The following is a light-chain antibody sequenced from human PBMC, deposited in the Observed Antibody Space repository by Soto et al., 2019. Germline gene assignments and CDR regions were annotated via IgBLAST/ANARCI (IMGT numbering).Light chain of an antibody. CDR2: DDS. V-gene: IGLV3-21*02. J-gene: IGLJ2*01. CDR3: QVWDNTNDVV. CDR1: NIGSKS. Sequence: SYVLTQPPSVSVAPGQTASIACGGDNIGSKSVHWYQQQPGQAPVLVVYDDSDRPSGIPERFSGSNSGNTATLTISRVEAGDEADYYCQVWDNTNDVVFGGGTKLTVL.